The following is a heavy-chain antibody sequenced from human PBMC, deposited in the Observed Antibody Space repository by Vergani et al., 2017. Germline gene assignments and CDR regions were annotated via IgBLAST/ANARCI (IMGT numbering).Heavy chain of an antibody. CDR3: ARACDDWKDYYYYYMDV. V-gene: IGHV3-33*01. Sequence: QVQLVESGGGVVQPGRSLRLSCAASGFTFSSYGMHWVRQAPGKGLEWVAVIWYDGSNKYYADSVKGRFTISRDNSKNTLYLQMNSLRAEDTAVYYCARACDDWKDYYYYYMDVWGKGTTVTVSS. CDR1: GFTFSSYG. D-gene: IGHD3-3*01. CDR2: IWYDGSNK. J-gene: IGHJ6*03.